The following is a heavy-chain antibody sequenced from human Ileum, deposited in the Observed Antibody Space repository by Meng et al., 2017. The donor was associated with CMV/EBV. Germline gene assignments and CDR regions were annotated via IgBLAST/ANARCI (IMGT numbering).Heavy chain of an antibody. D-gene: IGHD4-17*01. J-gene: IGHJ4*02. CDR3: AGGGDYADPFLDY. CDR2: IHYTGTT. V-gene: IGHV4-59*01. Sequence: SETLSLTCTVSGDSISSYYWSWIRQPPGKGLEWIGYIHYTGTTNYNPSLRSRVTISVDTSKNQFSLKLASVTAADTAVYYCAGGGDYADPFLDYWGQGTLVTVSS. CDR1: GDSISSYY.